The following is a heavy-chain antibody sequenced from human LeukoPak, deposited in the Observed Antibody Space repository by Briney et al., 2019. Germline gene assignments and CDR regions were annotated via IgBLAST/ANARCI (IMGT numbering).Heavy chain of an antibody. CDR2: IYPGDSDT. V-gene: IGHV5-51*01. Sequence: GESLKISCKGSGYSFTNYWIGWVRQMPGKGLEWRGIIYPGDSDTRYSPSFQGQVTISADKSISTAYLQWSRLKASDSAMYYCARTGYSSGWAFDYWGQGTLVTVSS. CDR3: ARTGYSSGWAFDY. J-gene: IGHJ4*02. D-gene: IGHD6-19*01. CDR1: GYSFTNYW.